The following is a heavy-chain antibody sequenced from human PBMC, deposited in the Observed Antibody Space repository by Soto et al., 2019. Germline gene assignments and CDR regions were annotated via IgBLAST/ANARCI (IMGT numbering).Heavy chain of an antibody. J-gene: IGHJ6*02. V-gene: IGHV3-72*01. Sequence: SLRLSCAASGFTFSDHYMDLVRQAPGKGLEWIGRTRNKANSYTTEYAASVKGRFTISRDDSKNSLYLQMDSLKTEDTAVYYCARERTAHITIFGVRTFFSDYGMDVWGQGTTVTVSS. CDR3: ARERTAHITIFGVRTFFSDYGMDV. CDR2: TRNKANSYTT. CDR1: GFTFSDHY. D-gene: IGHD3-3*01.